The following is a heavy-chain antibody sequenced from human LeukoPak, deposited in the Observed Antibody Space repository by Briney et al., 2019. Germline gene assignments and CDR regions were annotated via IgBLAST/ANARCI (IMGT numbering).Heavy chain of an antibody. V-gene: IGHV1-18*01. J-gene: IGHJ5*02. CDR3: ARADYYYDSSGYYWFDP. Sequence: GASVKVSCKASGYTFIHYGITWVRQAPGQGLEWMGWISNYNGNTNHAQKFQGRVTMTTDTSTTTAYMELRSLRSDDTAVYYCARADYYYDSSGYYWFDPWGQGTLVTVSS. D-gene: IGHD3-22*01. CDR2: ISNYNGNT. CDR1: GYTFIHYG.